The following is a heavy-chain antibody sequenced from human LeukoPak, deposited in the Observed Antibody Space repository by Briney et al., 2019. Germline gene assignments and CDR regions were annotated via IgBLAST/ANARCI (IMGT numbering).Heavy chain of an antibody. V-gene: IGHV3-11*01. Sequence: PGGSLRLSCAASGFTFSDYYMSWIHQAPGKGLEWVSYISSSGSTIYYADSVKGRFTISRDNAKNSLYLQMNSLRAEDTAVYYCARLAYYYDSSGYYPLDYWGQGTLVTVSS. D-gene: IGHD3-22*01. CDR1: GFTFSDYY. CDR2: ISSSGSTI. J-gene: IGHJ4*02. CDR3: ARLAYYYDSSGYYPLDY.